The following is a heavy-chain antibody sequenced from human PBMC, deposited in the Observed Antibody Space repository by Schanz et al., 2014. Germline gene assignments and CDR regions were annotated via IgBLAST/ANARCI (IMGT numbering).Heavy chain of an antibody. Sequence: VPLLESGGCLVQPGGSLKLSCSASGFTFRNYALSWVRQAPGKGLAWVSAISGSGGSTYYADSVKGRFTISRDNSNHTLYLQMNSLRAEDTAVYYCAKELRPGTERPRGNFDYWGQGTLVTVSS. D-gene: IGHD6-13*01. CDR1: GFTFRNYA. CDR3: AKELRPGTERPRGNFDY. J-gene: IGHJ4*02. CDR2: ISGSGGST. V-gene: IGHV3-23*01.